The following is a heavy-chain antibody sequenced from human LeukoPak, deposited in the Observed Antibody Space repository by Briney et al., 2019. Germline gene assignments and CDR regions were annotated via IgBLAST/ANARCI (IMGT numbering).Heavy chain of an antibody. J-gene: IGHJ4*02. CDR1: GFTFSTYA. CDR3: AKLEVGATHFDY. V-gene: IGHV3-23*01. CDR2: ISGSGGGT. D-gene: IGHD1-26*01. Sequence: GGSLRLSCATSGFTFSTYAMTWVRQAPGKGLQWVSGISGSGGGTHYADSVKGRFTIPRDNSKNTLYLQMNSLRVEDTAVYYCAKLEVGATHFDYWGQGTLVTVSS.